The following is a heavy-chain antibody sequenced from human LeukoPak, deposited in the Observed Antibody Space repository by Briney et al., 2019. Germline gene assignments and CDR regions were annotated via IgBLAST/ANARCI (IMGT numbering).Heavy chain of an antibody. CDR3: AREKGTLDY. J-gene: IGHJ4*02. CDR1: GFTFSSYE. CDR2: ISSSGSTI. V-gene: IGHV3-48*03. D-gene: IGHD3-10*01. Sequence: GGPLRLSCAASGFTFSSYEMNWVRQAPGKGLEWVSYISSSGSTIYYADSVKGRFTISRDNAKNSLYLQMNSLRAEDTAVYYCAREKGTLDYWGQGTLVTVSS.